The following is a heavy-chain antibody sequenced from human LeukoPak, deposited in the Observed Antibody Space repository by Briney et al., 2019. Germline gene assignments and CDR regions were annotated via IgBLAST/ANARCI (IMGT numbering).Heavy chain of an antibody. J-gene: IGHJ4*02. Sequence: GGSLRLSCAVSGFNFSTYWIHWVRQAPGKGPVWVSLINSDGSATTYGDSAKGRFTVSRDNDKNAVFLEMNSLKVEDTAVYYCARGTAVTAGIDYWGQGTLVTVSS. CDR1: GFNFSTYW. CDR2: INSDGSAT. V-gene: IGHV3-74*03. D-gene: IGHD6-13*01. CDR3: ARGTAVTAGIDY.